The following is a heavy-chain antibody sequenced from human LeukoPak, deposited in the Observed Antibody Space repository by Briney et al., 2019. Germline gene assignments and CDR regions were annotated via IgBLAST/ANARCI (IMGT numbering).Heavy chain of an antibody. CDR1: GFIFSSYA. Sequence: GGSLRLSCAASGFIFSSYAMSWVRQAPGKGLEWVSYGGSGGGTYYADSVKGRFTVSRDNSKSTLYLQMNSLTAEDTAVYYCAKMRGQYYHSYYMDAWGKGTTVTVSS. CDR2: GGSGGGT. V-gene: IGHV3-23*01. J-gene: IGHJ6*03. CDR3: AKMRGQYYHSYYMDA.